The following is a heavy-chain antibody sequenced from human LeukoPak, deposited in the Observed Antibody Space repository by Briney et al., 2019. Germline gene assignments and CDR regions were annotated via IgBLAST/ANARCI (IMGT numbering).Heavy chain of an antibody. V-gene: IGHV3-7*05. CDR2: IKQDGSAK. CDR1: GFTFSTYW. Sequence: SGGSLRLSCAASGFTFSTYWMSWVRQAPGKGLEWVANIKQDGSAKFYVDSVKGRFTISRDNAKNSPYLQINSLRAEDTAVYYCARVKSDTAVDDYWGQGTLVTVSS. J-gene: IGHJ4*02. CDR3: ARVKSDTAVDDY. D-gene: IGHD5-18*01.